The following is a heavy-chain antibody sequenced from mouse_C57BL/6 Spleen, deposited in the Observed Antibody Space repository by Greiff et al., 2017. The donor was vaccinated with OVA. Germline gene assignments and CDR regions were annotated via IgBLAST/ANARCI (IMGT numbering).Heavy chain of an antibody. CDR1: GFTFTAYY. Sequence: EVQLVESGGGLVQPGGSLSLSCAASGFTFTAYYMSWVRQPPGKALEWLGFIRNKANGYTTEYSASVKGRFTISRDNSQCILYLQLNALRAEDSSSYCWAISNWDGNYFDYWGQGTTLTVSS. J-gene: IGHJ2*01. CDR3: AISNWDGNYFDY. V-gene: IGHV7-3*01. D-gene: IGHD4-1*01. CDR2: IRNKANGYTT.